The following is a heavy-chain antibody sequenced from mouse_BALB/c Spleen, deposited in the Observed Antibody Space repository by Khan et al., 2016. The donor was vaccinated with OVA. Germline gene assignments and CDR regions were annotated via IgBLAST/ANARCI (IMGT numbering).Heavy chain of an antibody. CDR2: INPGSGGT. CDR1: GYAFTNYL. CDR3: TRGGFGGFAY. Sequence: QVQLQQSGAELVRPGTSVKVSCKASGYAFTNYLIEWVKQRPGQGLEWIGVINPGSGGTNYNEKFKGKATLTADKSSSTAYMQLSSVTSEVSAVYFCTRGGFGGFAYWGQGTLVTVSA. D-gene: IGHD3-1*01. J-gene: IGHJ3*01. V-gene: IGHV1-54*01.